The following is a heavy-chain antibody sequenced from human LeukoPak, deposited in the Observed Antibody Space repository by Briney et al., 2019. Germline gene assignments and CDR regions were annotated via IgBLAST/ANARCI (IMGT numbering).Heavy chain of an antibody. J-gene: IGHJ4*02. CDR1: GFTVSNSG. CDR3: VSGIAATSG. D-gene: IGHD2-15*01. CDR2: IKADGSST. Sequence: PGGSVRLSCVGAGFTVSNSGMHWVRQAPGKGRRWGSSIKADGSSTSYVDSVEGRFTISRDNAKNTLYLQMNSLRSEDTAIYYCVSGIAATSGWGQGTLVTVSS. V-gene: IGHV3-74*01.